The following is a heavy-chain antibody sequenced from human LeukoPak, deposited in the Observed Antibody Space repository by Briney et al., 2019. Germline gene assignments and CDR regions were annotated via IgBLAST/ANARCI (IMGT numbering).Heavy chain of an antibody. CDR1: GFTFSSYW. Sequence: GGSLRLSCVASGFTFSSYWMHWVRQAPGKGLVWVSRINIDGSSTTCADSVKGRFTISRDNAKNTVYLLMNSLRAEDTAVYYCARDPKKYSNGLDYWGQGTLVTVSS. V-gene: IGHV3-74*01. CDR2: INIDGSST. J-gene: IGHJ4*02. CDR3: ARDPKKYSNGLDY. D-gene: IGHD4-11*01.